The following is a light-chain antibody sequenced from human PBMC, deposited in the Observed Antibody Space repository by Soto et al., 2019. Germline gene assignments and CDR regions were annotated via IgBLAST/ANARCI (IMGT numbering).Light chain of an antibody. Sequence: EIVLTQSPAPLSLSPGEIATLSCRASQSVSSYLAWYQQKPGQAPRLLIYDASNRATGIPARFSGSGSGTGFTLAISSLVPEDFAVYYCQQRSNWPPVTFGQGTRLEIK. J-gene: IGKJ5*01. CDR2: DAS. CDR3: QQRSNWPPVT. CDR1: QSVSSY. V-gene: IGKV3-11*01.